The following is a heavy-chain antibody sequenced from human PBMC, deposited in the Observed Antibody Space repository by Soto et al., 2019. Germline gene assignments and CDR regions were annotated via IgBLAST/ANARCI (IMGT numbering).Heavy chain of an antibody. V-gene: IGHV4-59*01. CDR2: IYYSGST. J-gene: IGHJ4*02. Sequence: SETLSLTCTVSGGSISSYYWSWIRQPPGKGLEWIGYIYYSGSTNYNPSLKSRVTISVDTSKNQFSLKLSSVTAADTAVYYCARVSGYYYDSSGYDYWGQGTLVTVSS. D-gene: IGHD3-22*01. CDR3: ARVSGYYYDSSGYDY. CDR1: GGSISSYY.